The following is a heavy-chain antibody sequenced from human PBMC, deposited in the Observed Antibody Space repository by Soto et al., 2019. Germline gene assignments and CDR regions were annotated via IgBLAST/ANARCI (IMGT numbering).Heavy chain of an antibody. D-gene: IGHD2-21*01. J-gene: IGHJ4*02. V-gene: IGHV3-21*01. Sequence: GGSLRLSCAASGFTFSSYSMNWVRQAPGKGLEWVSSISSSSSYIYYADSVKGRFTISRDNAKNSLYLQMNSLRAEDTAVYYCARVLLGGRLGLVFDYWGQGTLVTVSS. CDR2: ISSSSSYI. CDR3: ARVLLGGRLGLVFDY. CDR1: GFTFSSYS.